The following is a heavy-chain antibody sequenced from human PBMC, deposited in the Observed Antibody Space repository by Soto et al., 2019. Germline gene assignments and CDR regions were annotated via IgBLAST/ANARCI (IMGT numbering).Heavy chain of an antibody. V-gene: IGHV1-24*01. CDR2: FDPEDGET. CDR1: GYTLTELS. Sequence: ASVKVSCKVSGYTLTELSMHWVRQAPGKGLEWMGGFDPEDGETIYAQKFQGRVTMTEDTSTDTAYMELSSLRSEDTAVYYCATSSFDILTGYYRNWFDPWGQGTLVTVSS. CDR3: ATSSFDILTGYYRNWFDP. D-gene: IGHD3-9*01. J-gene: IGHJ5*02.